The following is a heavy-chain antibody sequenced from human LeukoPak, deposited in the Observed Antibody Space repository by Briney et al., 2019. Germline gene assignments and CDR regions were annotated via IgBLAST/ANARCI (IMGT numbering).Heavy chain of an antibody. CDR3: ARDGGAGYPPYYFDY. V-gene: IGHV3-53*01. CDR1: GFTVSSNY. D-gene: IGHD6-13*01. Sequence: PGGSLRLSCAASGFTVSSNYMSWVRQAPGKGLEWVSVIYSGGSTYYADSVKGRFTISRDNSKNTLYLQMNSLRAEDTAVYYCARDGGAGYPPYYFDYWGQGTLVTVSS. J-gene: IGHJ4*02. CDR2: IYSGGST.